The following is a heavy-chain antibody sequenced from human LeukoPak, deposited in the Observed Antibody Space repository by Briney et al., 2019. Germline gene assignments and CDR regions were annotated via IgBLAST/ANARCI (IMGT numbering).Heavy chain of an antibody. D-gene: IGHD6-19*01. CDR2: MNPNSGNT. CDR1: GYTFTSYD. J-gene: IGHJ4*02. CDR3: ARYFSGWYNFDY. Sequence: GASVKVSCKASGYTFTSYDINWVRQATGQGLEWMGWMNPNSGNTGYAQKFQGRVTMTRNTSISTAYMELSSLRSEDTAVYYCARYFSGWYNFDYWGQGTLVTVSS. V-gene: IGHV1-8*01.